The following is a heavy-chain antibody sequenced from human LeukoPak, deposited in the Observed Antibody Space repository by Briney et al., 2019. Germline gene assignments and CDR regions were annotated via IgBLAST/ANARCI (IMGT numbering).Heavy chain of an antibody. D-gene: IGHD6-6*01. J-gene: IGHJ4*02. Sequence: GGSLRLSCAASGFTFRSHGMPWVRQAPGKGLEWVSYISSSGSTIYYADSVKGRFTISRDNAKNSLYLQMNSLRAEDTAVYYCASWKYSSSSVDYWGQGTLVTVSS. CDR1: GFTFRSHG. V-gene: IGHV3-48*04. CDR3: ASWKYSSSSVDY. CDR2: ISSSGSTI.